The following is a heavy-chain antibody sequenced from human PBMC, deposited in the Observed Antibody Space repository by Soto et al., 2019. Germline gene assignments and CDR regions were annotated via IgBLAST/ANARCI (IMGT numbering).Heavy chain of an antibody. Sequence: SVNGYLKTSGGTFSRYASSWLRQAHGQGLEWMGGIIPIFGTANYAQKFQGRVTITADESTSTAYMELSSLRSEDTAVYYCARMYCSSTSCLIPNDYYYYGMDVWGEGTTVTGSS. D-gene: IGHD2-2*01. CDR3: ARMYCSSTSCLIPNDYYYYGMDV. CDR2: IIPIFGTA. CDR1: GGTFSRYA. J-gene: IGHJ6*02. V-gene: IGHV1-69*13.